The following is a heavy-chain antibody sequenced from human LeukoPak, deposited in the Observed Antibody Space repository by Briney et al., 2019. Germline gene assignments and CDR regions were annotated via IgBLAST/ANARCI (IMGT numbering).Heavy chain of an antibody. D-gene: IGHD4-17*01. CDR3: ARAEVVTVTFDY. V-gene: IGHV1-2*02. Sequence: ASVKVSCKASGGTFNSYAISWVRQAPGQGLEWMGWINPNSGGTNYAQKFQGRVTMTRDTSISTAYMELSRLRSDDTAVYYCARAEVVTVTFDYWGQGTLVTVSS. J-gene: IGHJ4*02. CDR2: INPNSGGT. CDR1: GGTFNSYA.